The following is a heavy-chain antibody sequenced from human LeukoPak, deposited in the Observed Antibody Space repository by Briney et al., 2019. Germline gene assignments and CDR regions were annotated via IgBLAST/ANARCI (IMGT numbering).Heavy chain of an antibody. CDR1: GGSFSPAH. Sequence: PSETLSLTCTFSGGSFSPAHWSWIRQPPGKGLEWIGVICDNGHTDYNPSLQSRVTISVDTSKRQFSLKLSSLAAADTAVHYCATGRDPYKTGHWGQGTLVTVSS. D-gene: IGHD3-10*01. CDR2: ICDNGHT. V-gene: IGHV4-59*01. J-gene: IGHJ4*02. CDR3: ATGRDPYKTGH.